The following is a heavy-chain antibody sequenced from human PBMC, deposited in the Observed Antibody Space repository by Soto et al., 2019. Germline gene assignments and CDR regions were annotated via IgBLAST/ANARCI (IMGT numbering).Heavy chain of an antibody. J-gene: IGHJ6*02. CDR1: GYSFTSYW. CDR3: ARYSSSSKTYYYYYGMDV. Sequence: GESLKISCKGSGYSFTSYWIGWVRQMPGKGLEWMGIIYPVDSDTRYSPSFQGQVTISADKSISTAYLQWSSLEASDTAMYYCARYSSSSKTYYYYYGMDVWGQGTTVTVSS. V-gene: IGHV5-51*01. D-gene: IGHD6-6*01. CDR2: IYPVDSDT.